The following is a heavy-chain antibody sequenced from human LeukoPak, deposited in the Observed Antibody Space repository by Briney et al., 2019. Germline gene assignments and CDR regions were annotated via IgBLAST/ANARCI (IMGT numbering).Heavy chain of an antibody. V-gene: IGHV1-46*01. D-gene: IGHD6-19*01. CDR3: ARGRDSSGWSNRWYY. CDR2: INPSGGST. Sequence: ASVKVSCKXSGYTFTSYYMHWVRQAPGRGLEGMGIINPSGGSTSYSQKFQGRVTMTRDTCTSTVYMELSSLRSEDTAVYYCARGRDSSGWSNRWYYWGQGTLVTVSS. CDR1: GYTFTSYY. J-gene: IGHJ4*02.